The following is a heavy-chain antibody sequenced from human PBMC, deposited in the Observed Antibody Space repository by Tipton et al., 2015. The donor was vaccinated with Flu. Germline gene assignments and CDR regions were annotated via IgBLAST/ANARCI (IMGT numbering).Heavy chain of an antibody. CDR3: ARGRVAGRGEYYFDY. J-gene: IGHJ4*02. D-gene: IGHD6-19*01. CDR2: IYYSGST. V-gene: IGHV4-59*01. Sequence: TLSLTCTVSGGSISSYYWSWIRQPPGKGLEWIGYIYYSGSTNYNPSLKSRVTISVDTSKNQFSLKLSSVTAADTAVYYCARGRVAGRGEYYFDYWGQGTLVPVSS. CDR1: GGSISSYY.